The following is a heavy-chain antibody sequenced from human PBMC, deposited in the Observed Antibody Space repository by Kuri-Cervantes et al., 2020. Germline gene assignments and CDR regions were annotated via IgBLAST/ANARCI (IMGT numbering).Heavy chain of an antibody. CDR3: ASDLRSSGYFSY. Sequence: GGSLRLSCAASGFTFSSYAMNWVRQAPGKGLEWVSSISGSSSYIYYADSVKGRFTISRDNTKNSLYLQMNILRAEDTAVYYCASDLRSSGYFSYWGQGTLVTVSS. J-gene: IGHJ4*02. V-gene: IGHV3-21*01. D-gene: IGHD6-19*01. CDR1: GFTFSSYA. CDR2: ISGSSSYI.